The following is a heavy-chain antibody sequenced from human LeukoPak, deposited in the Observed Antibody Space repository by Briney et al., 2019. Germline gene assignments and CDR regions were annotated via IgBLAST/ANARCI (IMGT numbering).Heavy chain of an antibody. CDR3: AGVTYGSGTYGAFDY. Sequence: GGSLRLSCAASGFTFSSYSMNWARQAPGKGLEWVANIKQDGSEKYYVDSVKGRFTISRDNAKNTLYLQMNSLRAEDTAVYYCAGVTYGSGTYGAFDYWGQGTLVTVSS. D-gene: IGHD3-10*01. V-gene: IGHV3-7*03. CDR2: IKQDGSEK. CDR1: GFTFSSYS. J-gene: IGHJ4*02.